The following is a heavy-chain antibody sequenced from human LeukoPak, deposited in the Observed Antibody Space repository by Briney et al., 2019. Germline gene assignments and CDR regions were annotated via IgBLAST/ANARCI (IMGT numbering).Heavy chain of an antibody. CDR3: ARQGAMVVAATPYYFDY. D-gene: IGHD2-15*01. CDR1: GGSISSYY. V-gene: IGHV4-59*08. Sequence: SETLSLTCTVSGGSISSYYWSWIRQPPGKGLEWIGYISYRGSTNYNPSLKSRVTISVDTSKNQFSLKLSSVTAADTAVYYCARQGAMVVAATPYYFDYWGQGTLVTVSS. J-gene: IGHJ4*02. CDR2: ISYRGST.